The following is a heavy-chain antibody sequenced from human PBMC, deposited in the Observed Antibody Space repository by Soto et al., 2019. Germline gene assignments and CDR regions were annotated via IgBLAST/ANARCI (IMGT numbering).Heavy chain of an antibody. J-gene: IGHJ6*02. Sequence: QVQLVQSGAEVKKPGSSVTVSCKASGCTFSSYAISWVRQAPGQGLEWMGGSIPIFGTANYAQKFQGRVTINADESTITAYMELSSLRSEDTAVYYCARGVPYNDYECSGYRYGMDGWGQGTTVTVSS. CDR2: SIPIFGTA. D-gene: IGHD3-22*01. CDR3: ARGVPYNDYECSGYRYGMDG. V-gene: IGHV1-69*01. CDR1: GCTFSSYA.